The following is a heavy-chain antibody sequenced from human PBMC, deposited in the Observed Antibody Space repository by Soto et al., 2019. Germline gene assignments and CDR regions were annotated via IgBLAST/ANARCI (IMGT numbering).Heavy chain of an antibody. CDR2: IYPGDSDT. CDR3: AGLITMPRVAPYYDYGMDV. V-gene: IGHV5-51*01. Sequence: PGESLKISCKGSGYSFTSYWIGWVRQMPGKGLEWMGIIYPGDSDTRYSPSFQGQVTISADKSISTAYLQWSSLKASDTAMYYCAGLITMPRVAPYYDYGMDVWGQGTTVTVSS. D-gene: IGHD3-10*01. J-gene: IGHJ6*02. CDR1: GYSFTSYW.